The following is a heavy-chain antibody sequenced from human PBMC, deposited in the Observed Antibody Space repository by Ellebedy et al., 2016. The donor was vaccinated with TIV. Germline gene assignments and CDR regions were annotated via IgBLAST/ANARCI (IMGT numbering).Heavy chain of an antibody. CDR3: ARDEGGSGSLSY. J-gene: IGHJ4*02. Sequence: MPSETLSLTCTVSGGSISSAAFSWTWIRQQPEKGLERTWNFYYSWSTYYKPALKSRINISLDTSKNQFSLRLSSVTAADTAVYYCARDEGGSGSLSYWGQGTLVTVSS. CDR1: GGSISSAAFS. CDR2: FYYSWST. D-gene: IGHD3-10*01. V-gene: IGHV4-31*03.